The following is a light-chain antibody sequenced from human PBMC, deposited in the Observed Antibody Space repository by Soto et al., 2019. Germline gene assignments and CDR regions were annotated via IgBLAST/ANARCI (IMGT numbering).Light chain of an antibody. J-gene: IGKJ1*01. V-gene: IGKV3-15*01. CDR1: QSVSSN. CDR2: GAS. CDR3: QQYNNWPRT. Sequence: MTQSPATLSVSPGERATLSCRASQSVSSNLAWYQQKPGQAPRLLIYGASTRATGIPARFSGSGSGIEFTLTISSLQSEDFAVYYCQQYNNWPRTFGQGTKVDIK.